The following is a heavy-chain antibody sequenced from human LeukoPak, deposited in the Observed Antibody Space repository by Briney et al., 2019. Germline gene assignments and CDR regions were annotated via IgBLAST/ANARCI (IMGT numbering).Heavy chain of an antibody. V-gene: IGHV1-69*06. CDR3: ARDLEQQLVRPDYYYGMDV. D-gene: IGHD6-13*01. J-gene: IGHJ6*04. Sequence: ASVKVSCKASGGTFSSYAISWVRQAPGQGLEWMGGIIPIFGTANYAQKFQGRVMITADKSTSTAYMELSSLRSEDTAVYYCARDLEQQLVRPDYYYGMDVWGKGTTVTVSS. CDR2: IIPIFGTA. CDR1: GGTFSSYA.